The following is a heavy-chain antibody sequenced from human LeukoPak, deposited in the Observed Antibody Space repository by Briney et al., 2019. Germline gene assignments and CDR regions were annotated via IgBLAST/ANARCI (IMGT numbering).Heavy chain of an antibody. J-gene: IGHJ4*02. D-gene: IGHD3-10*01. V-gene: IGHV3-23*01. CDR2: ISSSGGST. Sequence: GGSLRLSCAASGFTFSSYAMSWVRQAPGKGLEGVSAISSSGGSTYYADSVKGRFTISRDNSKNTLYLQMNSLRAEDTAVYYCAKVRQKYYYGSGSQDYWGQGTLVTVSS. CDR3: AKVRQKYYYGSGSQDY. CDR1: GFTFSSYA.